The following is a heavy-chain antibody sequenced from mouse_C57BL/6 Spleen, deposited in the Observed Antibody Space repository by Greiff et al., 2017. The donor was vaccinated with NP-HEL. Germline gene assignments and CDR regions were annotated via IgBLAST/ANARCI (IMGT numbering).Heavy chain of an antibody. D-gene: IGHD3-2*02. Sequence: VQLQQSGAELVRPGASVKLSCTASGFNIKDDYMHWVKQRPEQGLEWIGWIDPENGDTEYASKFQGKATITADTSSNSAYLQLSSLTSEDTAVYYCATWTAQATWFADWGQGTLVTVSA. CDR2: IDPENGDT. J-gene: IGHJ3*01. CDR1: GFNIKDDY. CDR3: ATWTAQATWFAD. V-gene: IGHV14-4*01.